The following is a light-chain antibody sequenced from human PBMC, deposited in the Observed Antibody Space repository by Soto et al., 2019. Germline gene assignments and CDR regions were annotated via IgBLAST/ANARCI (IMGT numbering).Light chain of an antibody. Sequence: QSVLTQPPSVSEAPRQRVTISCSGSSSNIGNTAVNWYQQLPGKAPKLLIYYDDLLPSGVSDRFSGSKSGTSASLAISGLQSEDEADYYCAAWDDSLNGPLFGGGTKVTVL. V-gene: IGLV1-36*01. CDR1: SSNIGNTA. CDR2: YDD. CDR3: AAWDDSLNGPL. J-gene: IGLJ2*01.